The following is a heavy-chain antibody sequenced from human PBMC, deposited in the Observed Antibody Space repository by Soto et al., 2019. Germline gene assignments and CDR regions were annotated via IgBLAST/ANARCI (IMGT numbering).Heavy chain of an antibody. J-gene: IGHJ5*02. D-gene: IGHD2-15*01. V-gene: IGHV1-2*04. Sequence: QVQLVQSGAEVKKPGASVKVSCKASGYTFTGYYMHWVRQAPGQGLEWMGWINPNSGGTNYAQKFQGWVTMTRDTSISTAYMELSRLRSDETAVYYCARGGDLYCSGGSCYSWFDPWGQGTLVTVSS. CDR1: GYTFTGYY. CDR3: ARGGDLYCSGGSCYSWFDP. CDR2: INPNSGGT.